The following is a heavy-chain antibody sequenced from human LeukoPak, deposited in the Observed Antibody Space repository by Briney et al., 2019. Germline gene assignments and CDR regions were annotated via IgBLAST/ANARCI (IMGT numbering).Heavy chain of an antibody. D-gene: IGHD5-18*01. CDR1: GFTFSDYY. V-gene: IGHV3-11*01. CDR2: ISSSGSTI. J-gene: IGHJ6*02. Sequence: GGSPRLSCAASGFTFSDYYMSWIRQAPGKGLEWVSYISSSGSTIYYADSVKGRFTISRDNAKNSLYLQMNSLRAEDTAVYYCARYQLWLYYYYGMDVWGQGTTVTVSS. CDR3: ARYQLWLYYYYGMDV.